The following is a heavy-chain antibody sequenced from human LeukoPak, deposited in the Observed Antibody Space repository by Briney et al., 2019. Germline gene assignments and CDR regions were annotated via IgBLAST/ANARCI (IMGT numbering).Heavy chain of an antibody. J-gene: IGHJ4*02. CDR1: GGSISSYY. CDR2: IYYSGST. V-gene: IGHV4-59*01. D-gene: IGHD5-18*01. Sequence: NPSETLSLTCTVSGGSISSYYWSWIRQPPGKGLEWIGYIYYSGSTNYNPSLKSRVTISVDTSKNQFSLKLSSVTAADTAVYYCARYSYGSAGFDYWGQGTLVTVSS. CDR3: ARYSYGSAGFDY.